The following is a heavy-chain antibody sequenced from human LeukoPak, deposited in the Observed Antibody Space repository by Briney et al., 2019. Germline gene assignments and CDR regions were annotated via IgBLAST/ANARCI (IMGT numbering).Heavy chain of an antibody. D-gene: IGHD6-19*01. J-gene: IGHJ4*02. CDR1: GFTFSSYE. Sequence: GGSLRLSCAASGFTFSSYEVNWVRQAPGKGLEWVSYISSGSTIYDADSVKGRFTISRDNAKNSLYLQMNSLRAEDTAVYYCARESIAVAGAPFDYWGQGTLVTVSS. V-gene: IGHV3-48*03. CDR2: ISSGSTI. CDR3: ARESIAVAGAPFDY.